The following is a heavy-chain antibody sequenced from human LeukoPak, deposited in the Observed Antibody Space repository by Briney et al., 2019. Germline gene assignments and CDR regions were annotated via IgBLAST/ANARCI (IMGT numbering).Heavy chain of an antibody. CDR1: XGXFSXYY. CDR2: INHSGST. CDR3: ARGGYYDSSRFDP. D-gene: IGHD3-22*01. J-gene: IGHJ5*02. Sequence: ETLSLTCAVYXGXFSXYYWSXXRQPPGKXLEWIGEINHSGSTNYNPSLKSRVTISVDTSKNQFSLKLSSVTAADTAVYYCARGGYYDSSRFDPWGQGTLVTVSS. V-gene: IGHV4-34*01.